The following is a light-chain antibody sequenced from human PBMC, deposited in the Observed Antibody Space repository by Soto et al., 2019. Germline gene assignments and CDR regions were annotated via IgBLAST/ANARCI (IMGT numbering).Light chain of an antibody. CDR1: QYISTY. CDR3: QQPYSTVRT. CDR2: AAS. J-gene: IGKJ1*01. V-gene: IGKV1-39*01. Sequence: DIQMTQSPSSLSASVGDRVSITCRASQYISTYLNWYQQKPGKAPKLLIYAASNLQSGVPSRFRGSGSGTEFTLTIRSLQPEDFATYYCQQPYSTVRTFGQGTKGDIK.